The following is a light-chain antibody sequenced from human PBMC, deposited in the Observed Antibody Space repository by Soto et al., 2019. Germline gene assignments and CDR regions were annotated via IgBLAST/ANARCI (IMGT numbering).Light chain of an antibody. CDR3: QQYNSCT. CDR2: KAS. Sequence: DIQMTQSPSTLSASVGDRVTSTCRASQSVSTWLAWYQQKPGKAPKLLIYKASNLESGVPSRFTGSGSGTEFTLIISSLQPDDFTTYYCQQYNSCTFGQGTKVEIK. CDR1: QSVSTW. V-gene: IGKV1-5*03. J-gene: IGKJ1*01.